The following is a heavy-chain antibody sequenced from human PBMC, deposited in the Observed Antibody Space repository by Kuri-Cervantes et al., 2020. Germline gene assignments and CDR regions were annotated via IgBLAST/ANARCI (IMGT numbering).Heavy chain of an antibody. V-gene: IGHV1-46*01. J-gene: IGHJ4*02. CDR1: GYTFTSYY. CDR2: INPSGGST. Sequence: ASVKVSCKASGYTFTSYYMHWVRQAPGQGLEWMGIINPSGGSTSYAQKFQGRVTTTRDTSTSTVYMELSSLRSDDTAVYYCARRYLDGGADYWGQGTLVTVSS. CDR3: ARRYLDGGADY. D-gene: IGHD3/OR15-3a*01.